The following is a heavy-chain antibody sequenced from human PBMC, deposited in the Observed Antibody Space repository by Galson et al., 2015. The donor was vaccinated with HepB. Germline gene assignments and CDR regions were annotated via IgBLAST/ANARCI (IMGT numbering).Heavy chain of an antibody. Sequence: SLRLSCAASGFTFSSYAMSWVRQAPGKGLEWVSAISGSGGSTYYADSVKGRFTISRDNSKNTLYLQMNSLRAEDTAVYYCAKDLNTAAAGGRQTKREIQYFQHWGQGTLVTVSS. V-gene: IGHV3-23*01. CDR3: AKDLNTAAAGGRQTKREIQYFQH. CDR2: ISGSGGST. CDR1: GFTFSSYA. D-gene: IGHD6-13*01. J-gene: IGHJ1*01.